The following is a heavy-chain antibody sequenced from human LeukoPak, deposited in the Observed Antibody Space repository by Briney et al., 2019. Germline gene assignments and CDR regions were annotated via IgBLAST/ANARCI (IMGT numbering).Heavy chain of an antibody. CDR3: AKSWRGAWIQLTYYFHY. D-gene: IGHD5-18*01. CDR1: GFTFSSYA. J-gene: IGHJ4*02. Sequence: GGSLRLSCAASGFTFSSYAMSWVRQAPGKGLEWVSAISGSGGSTYYADSVKGRFTISRDNSKNTLYLQMNSLRAEDTAVYYCAKSWRGAWIQLTYYFHYWGQGTLVTVSS. V-gene: IGHV3-23*01. CDR2: ISGSGGST.